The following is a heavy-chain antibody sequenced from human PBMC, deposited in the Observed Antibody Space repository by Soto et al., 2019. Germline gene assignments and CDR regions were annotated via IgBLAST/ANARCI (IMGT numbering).Heavy chain of an antibody. CDR1: GYSFTSYW. V-gene: IGHV5-51*01. D-gene: IGHD2-2*01. CDR2: IYPGDSDT. CDR3: ARPLRYCSSTSCYAGALDAFDI. Sequence: GESLKISCKGSGYSFTSYWIGWVRQMPGKGLESMGIIYPGDSDTRYSPSFQGQVTISADKSISTAYLQWSSLKASDTAMYYCARPLRYCSSTSCYAGALDAFDIWGQGTMVTVSS. J-gene: IGHJ3*02.